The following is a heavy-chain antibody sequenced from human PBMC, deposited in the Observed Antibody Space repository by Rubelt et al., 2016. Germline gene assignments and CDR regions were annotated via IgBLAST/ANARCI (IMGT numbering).Heavy chain of an antibody. J-gene: IGHJ4*02. CDR3: ARDRAVAGT. D-gene: IGHD6-19*01. CDR1: RFTVISHY. Sequence: EVQLVESGGGLVQPGGSLRLSCAASRFTVISHYMSWVRQAPGKRPEWVANIKQGGSEKYHVDSVKGPFTISRDNAKSSLYLQMNGLRAEDTAVYYCARDRAVAGTWGQGTLVTVSS. V-gene: IGHV3-7*01. CDR2: IKQGGSEK.